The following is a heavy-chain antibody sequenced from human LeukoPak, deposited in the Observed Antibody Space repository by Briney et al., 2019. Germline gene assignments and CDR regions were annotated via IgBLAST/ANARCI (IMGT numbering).Heavy chain of an antibody. V-gene: IGHV3-30*02. CDR1: GFTFSSYG. CDR2: IRYDGSNK. Sequence: GGSLRLSCAASGFTFSSYGMHWVRQAPGKGLEWVAFIRYDGSNKYYADSVKGRFTISRDNSKNTLYLQMNSLRAEDTAVCYCATSPVYSYGHPYYFDYWGQGTLVTVSS. D-gene: IGHD5-18*01. CDR3: ATSPVYSYGHPYYFDY. J-gene: IGHJ4*02.